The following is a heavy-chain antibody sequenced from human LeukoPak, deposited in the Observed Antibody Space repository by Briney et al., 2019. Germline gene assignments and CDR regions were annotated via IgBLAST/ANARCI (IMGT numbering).Heavy chain of an antibody. CDR2: IDTDGGDT. CDR3: ARGPYYYDSVGYPDI. J-gene: IGHJ3*02. V-gene: IGHV3-74*01. Sequence: GGSLRLSRAASGFSFISYWMHRVRQTPGKRLVWVSYIDTDGGDTNYADSVKGRFTISRDNAKNTLYLQMNSLRVDDTAVYFCARGPYYYDSVGYPDIWGHGILVTVSS. D-gene: IGHD3-22*01. CDR1: GFSFISYW.